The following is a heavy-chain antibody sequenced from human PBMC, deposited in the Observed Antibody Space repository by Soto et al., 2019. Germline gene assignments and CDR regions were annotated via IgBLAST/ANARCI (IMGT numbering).Heavy chain of an antibody. CDR1: GYTFTDYD. Sequence: QVQVVQSRAEVKKPGASVKVSCKTSGYTFTDYDINWVRQAPGQGLEYMGWVSPENSNAGYAQQFRGRASMTTNTIISTAYLELSSLRFEGTAVSYCEVTAGYWGQGTMVTVSS. V-gene: IGHV1-8*01. CDR2: VSPENSNA. D-gene: IGHD2-21*02. CDR3: EVTAGY. J-gene: IGHJ4*02.